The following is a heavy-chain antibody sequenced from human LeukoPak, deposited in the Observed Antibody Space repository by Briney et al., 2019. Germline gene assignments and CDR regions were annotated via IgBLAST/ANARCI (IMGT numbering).Heavy chain of an antibody. CDR3: ARDNGYCSGGSCGGNYFDY. CDR1: GFTFSSYW. V-gene: IGHV3-7*01. D-gene: IGHD2-15*01. J-gene: IGHJ4*02. Sequence: GGSLRLSCAASGFTFSSYWMSWVRQAPGKGLEWVANIKQDGSEKYYVDSVKGRFTISRDNAKNSLYLQMNSLRAEDTAVYYCARDNGYCSGGSCGGNYFDYWGQGTLVTVSS. CDR2: IKQDGSEK.